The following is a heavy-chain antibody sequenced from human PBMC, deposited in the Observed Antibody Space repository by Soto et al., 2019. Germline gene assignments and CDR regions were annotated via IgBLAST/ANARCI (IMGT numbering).Heavy chain of an antibody. J-gene: IGHJ4*02. Sequence: QVHLVQSGAEVKNPGASVKVSCKGSGYDFTTYGITWVLQAPGQGLEWMAWISAHNGNTNYAPNPQGRVTVTRDTSTSTAYIELMSLRSDGTAVYYCVRGRYGDYWGQGALVTVSS. CDR3: VRGRYGDY. D-gene: IGHD1-1*01. V-gene: IGHV1-18*01. CDR2: ISAHNGNT. CDR1: GYDFTTYG.